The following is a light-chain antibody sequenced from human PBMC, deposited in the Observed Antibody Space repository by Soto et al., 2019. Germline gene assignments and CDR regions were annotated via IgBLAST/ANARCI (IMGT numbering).Light chain of an antibody. CDR3: SSYTSSSTLSV. CDR1: SSDVGGYNY. V-gene: IGLV2-14*01. J-gene: IGLJ1*01. Sequence: QSALTQPASVSGSPGQSITISCTGTSSDVGGYNYVSWYQQHPGTAPKLMIYDVSNRPSGVSNRFSGSKSGNTASLTISGLQAEAEADYYCSSYTSSSTLSVFGTGTKVTV. CDR2: DVS.